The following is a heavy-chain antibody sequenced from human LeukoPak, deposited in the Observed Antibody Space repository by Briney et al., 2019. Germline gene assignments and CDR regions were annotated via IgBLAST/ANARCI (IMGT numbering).Heavy chain of an antibody. D-gene: IGHD4-17*01. CDR2: ISGSSYI. Sequence: GGSLRLSCAASGFTFSSYSMNWVRQAPGKGLEWVSSISGSSYIYYADSVKGRFTISRDNAKNSLYLQMNSLRAEDTAVYYCARKNDYGDYDLDYWGQGTLVTVSS. V-gene: IGHV3-21*01. CDR1: GFTFSSYS. J-gene: IGHJ4*02. CDR3: ARKNDYGDYDLDY.